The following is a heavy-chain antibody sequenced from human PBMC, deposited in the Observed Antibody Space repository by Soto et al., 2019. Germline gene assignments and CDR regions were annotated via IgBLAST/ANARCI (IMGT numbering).Heavy chain of an antibody. D-gene: IGHD6-13*01. Sequence: QVQLVESGGGVVQPGRSLRLSCAASGFTFSSYGMHWARQAPGKGLEWVAVIWYDGSNKYYADSVKGRFTISRDNSKNTLYLQMNSLRAEDTAVYYCARENPGRGAAAAPDDYWGQGTLVTVSS. CDR2: IWYDGSNK. CDR1: GFTFSSYG. CDR3: ARENPGRGAAAAPDDY. V-gene: IGHV3-33*01. J-gene: IGHJ4*02.